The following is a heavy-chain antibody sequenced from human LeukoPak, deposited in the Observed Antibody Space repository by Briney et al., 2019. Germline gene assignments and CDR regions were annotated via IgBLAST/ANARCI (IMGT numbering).Heavy chain of an antibody. D-gene: IGHD2-2*01. CDR1: GFTFSDYY. V-gene: IGHV3-11*01. CDR3: ARERSGSSNWFDP. Sequence: GGSLRLSCAASGFTFSDYYMSWIRQAPGKGLEWVSYISSSGSTIYDADSVKGRFTISRDNAKNSLYLQMNSLRAEDTAVYYCARERSGSSNWFDPWGQGTLVTVSS. J-gene: IGHJ5*02. CDR2: ISSSGSTI.